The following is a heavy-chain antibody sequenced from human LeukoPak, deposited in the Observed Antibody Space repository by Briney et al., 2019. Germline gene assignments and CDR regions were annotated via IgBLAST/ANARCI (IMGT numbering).Heavy chain of an antibody. V-gene: IGHV4-34*01. J-gene: IGHJ5*02. CDR3: ARGGDYGDYWWFDP. D-gene: IGHD4-17*01. Sequence: SETLSLTCAVYGVSFSGYYWSWIRQPPGKGLEWIGEINHSGSTNYNPSLKSRVTISVDTSKNQFSLKLNSVTAADTAVYYCARGGDYGDYWWFDPWGQGTLVTVSS. CDR1: GVSFSGYY. CDR2: INHSGST.